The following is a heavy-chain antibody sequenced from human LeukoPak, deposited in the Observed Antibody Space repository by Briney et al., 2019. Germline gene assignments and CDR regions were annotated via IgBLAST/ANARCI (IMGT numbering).Heavy chain of an antibody. J-gene: IGHJ4*02. Sequence: PSETLSLTCTVSGGFISSYYWSWIRQPPGKGLEWIGYIYYSGSTNYNPSLKSRVTISVDTSKNQFSLKLSSVTAADTAVYYCAGWYSSSWYGFDYWGQGTLVTVSS. CDR1: GGFISSYY. CDR2: IYYSGST. CDR3: AGWYSSSWYGFDY. V-gene: IGHV4-59*01. D-gene: IGHD6-13*01.